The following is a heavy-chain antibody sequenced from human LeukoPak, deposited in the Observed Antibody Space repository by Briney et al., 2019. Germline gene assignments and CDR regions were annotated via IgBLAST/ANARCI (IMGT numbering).Heavy chain of an antibody. CDR3: TRDGGSFCDFDY. CDR2: INTDGRIT. J-gene: IGHJ4*02. V-gene: IGHV3-64*02. CDR1: GFSFRNYA. D-gene: IGHD1-26*01. Sequence: GGSLRLSCVASGFSFRNYAIHWVRQAPGKGLEYVSVINTDGRITYYADSVKGRSTISRDNSKSTVYLQMGSLRGEDMAVYYCTRDGGSFCDFDYWGQGALVTVSS.